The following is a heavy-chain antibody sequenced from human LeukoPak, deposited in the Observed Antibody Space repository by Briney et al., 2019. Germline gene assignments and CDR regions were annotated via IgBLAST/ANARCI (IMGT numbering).Heavy chain of an antibody. CDR2: IIANGVNT. V-gene: IGHV3-23*01. D-gene: IGHD5-18*01. CDR3: AKYWVDTVLVPFDY. CDR1: GFTFGSYA. J-gene: IGHJ4*02. Sequence: PGGSLRLSCAASGFTFGSYAMSWVRQAPGKGLEWVSGIIANGVNTYYADSVQGRFTISRDNSKNTLYLQMNSLRAEDTAVYYCAKYWVDTVLVPFDYWGQGTLVTVSS.